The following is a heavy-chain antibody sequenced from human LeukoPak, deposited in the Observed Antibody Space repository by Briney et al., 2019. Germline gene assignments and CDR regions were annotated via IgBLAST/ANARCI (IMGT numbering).Heavy chain of an antibody. J-gene: IGHJ4*02. D-gene: IGHD3-3*01. CDR2: LDPDGAEI. CDR3: ARESVFGVVGGDY. Sequence: ASVKVSCKVSGHTLIELSMHWVRQAPGKGLEWVGGLDPDGAEIIYAQKFQGRVTMTEDTSTDTAYMELSSLRSEDTAVYFCARESVFGVVGGDYWGQGTQVTVSS. V-gene: IGHV1-24*01. CDR1: GHTLIELS.